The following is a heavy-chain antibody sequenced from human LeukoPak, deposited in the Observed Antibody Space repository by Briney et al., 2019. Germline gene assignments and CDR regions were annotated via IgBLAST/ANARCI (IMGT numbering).Heavy chain of an antibody. CDR2: INPNSGGT. J-gene: IGHJ4*02. D-gene: IGHD6-13*01. V-gene: IGHV1-2*02. Sequence: ASVKVSCKASGYTFTSYYMHWVRQAPGQGLEWMGWINPNSGGTNYAQKFQGRVTMTRDTSISTAYMELSRLRSDDTAVYYCARTFSEYSSSSINFDYWGQGTLVTVSS. CDR1: GYTFTSYY. CDR3: ARTFSEYSSSSINFDY.